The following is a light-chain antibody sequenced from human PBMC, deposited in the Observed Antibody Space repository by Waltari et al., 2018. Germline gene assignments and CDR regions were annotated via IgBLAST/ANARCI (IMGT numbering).Light chain of an antibody. CDR2: KAS. CDR3: QQYSSDST. Sequence: SSWLAWYQQKSGKAPKLLIYKASSLESGVPTRFSGSGSGTEFTLTISSLQPDDFATYYCQQYSSDSTFGQGTKVEIK. J-gene: IGKJ1*01. V-gene: IGKV1-5*03. CDR1: SSW.